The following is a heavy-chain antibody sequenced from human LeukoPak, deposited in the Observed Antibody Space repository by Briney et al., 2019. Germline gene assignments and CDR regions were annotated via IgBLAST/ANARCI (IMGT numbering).Heavy chain of an antibody. CDR3: ARGVGRYCSGGSCSEPYFDY. CDR2: IIPIFGTA. D-gene: IGHD2-15*01. Sequence: ASVKVSCKASGGTFSSYAISWVRQAPGQGLEWMGGIIPIFGTANYAQKFQGRVTITADKSTSTAYMELSSLRSEDTAVYYCARGVGRYCSGGSCSEPYFDYWGQGTLVTVSS. J-gene: IGHJ4*02. CDR1: GGTFSSYA. V-gene: IGHV1-69*06.